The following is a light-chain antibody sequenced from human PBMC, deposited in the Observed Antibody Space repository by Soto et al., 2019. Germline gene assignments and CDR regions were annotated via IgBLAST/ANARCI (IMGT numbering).Light chain of an antibody. V-gene: IGLV1-51*01. Sequence: QAVLTQPPSVSAAPGQKVTISCSGSSSNIGSNYVAWYQHLPGTAPKLLIYDNNKRPSGIPDRFSGSKSGTTATLGITGLQTGDEADYYCGTWDSSLSAVFGGGTQLTVL. CDR2: DNN. CDR1: SSNIGSNY. CDR3: GTWDSSLSAV. J-gene: IGLJ2*01.